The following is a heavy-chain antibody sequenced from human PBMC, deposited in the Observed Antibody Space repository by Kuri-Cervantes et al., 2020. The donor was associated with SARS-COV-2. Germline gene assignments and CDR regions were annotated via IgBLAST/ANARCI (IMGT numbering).Heavy chain of an antibody. CDR1: GFTFSSYS. CDR3: ARDRGVRGWYLDY. CDR2: ISSSSSYI. J-gene: IGHJ4*02. Sequence: GGSLRLSCAASGFTFSSYSMNWVRQAPGKGLEWVSSISSSSSYIYYADSVKGRFTISRDDAKNSLYLQMNSLRAEDTAVYYCARDRGVRGWYLDYWGQGTLVTVSS. D-gene: IGHD3-10*01. V-gene: IGHV3-21*01.